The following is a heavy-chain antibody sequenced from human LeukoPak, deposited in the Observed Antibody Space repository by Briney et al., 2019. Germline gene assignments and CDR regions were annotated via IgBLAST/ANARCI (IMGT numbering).Heavy chain of an antibody. D-gene: IGHD4-17*01. J-gene: IGHJ4*02. CDR3: TKDLHGDYGISY. V-gene: IGHV6-1*01. CDR1: GDSVSSDSVI. Sequence: SQTLSLTCGISGDSVSSDSVIWNWIRQSPSGGVERLGRTYYRSKWYNDYAESVKSRITINPDTSKNQVSLQLNSVTPEDTAVYYCTKDLHGDYGISYWGQGTLVTVSS. CDR2: TYYRSKWYN.